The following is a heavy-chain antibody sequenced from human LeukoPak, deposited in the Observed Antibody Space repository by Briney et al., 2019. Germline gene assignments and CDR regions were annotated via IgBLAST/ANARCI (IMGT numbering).Heavy chain of an antibody. CDR2: IYYSRST. CDR3: ARIGGPYSSARRPFDY. Sequence: SETLSLTCTVSGGSISSSSYYWGWIRQPPGKGLEWIGSIYYSRSTYYNPSLKSRVTISVDTSKNQFSLKLSSVTAADTAVYYCARIGGPYSSARRPFDYWGQGTLVTVSS. V-gene: IGHV4-39*07. CDR1: GGSISSSSYY. D-gene: IGHD6-19*01. J-gene: IGHJ4*02.